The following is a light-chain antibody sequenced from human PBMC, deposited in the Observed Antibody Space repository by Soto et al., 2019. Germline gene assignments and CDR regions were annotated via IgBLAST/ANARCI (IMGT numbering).Light chain of an antibody. CDR2: AAS. Sequence: EIVLTQSPATLSLSPGERATLSCRASQSVSKYLAWYQQKPGQAPRLLIYAASNRATGIPARFSGSGSGTDFTLTISSLEPEDFAVYYCQQYNNWPQTFGQGTKVEIK. V-gene: IGKV3-11*01. J-gene: IGKJ1*01. CDR1: QSVSKY. CDR3: QQYNNWPQT.